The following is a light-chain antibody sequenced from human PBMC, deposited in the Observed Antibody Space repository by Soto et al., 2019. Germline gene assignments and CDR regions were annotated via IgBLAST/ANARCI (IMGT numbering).Light chain of an antibody. J-gene: IGKJ1*01. CDR3: QQYETFPGT. CDR2: AAS. CDR1: QSISTY. V-gene: IGKV1-39*01. Sequence: IQMPKTPSCLFAYVGDGVTVTCLASQSISTYLHWYQQKPGKAPNLLIYAASTLQSGVPSRFSGSGSGTKFTLTIASLQPDDFATYYCQQYETFPGTVGPGTKVDI.